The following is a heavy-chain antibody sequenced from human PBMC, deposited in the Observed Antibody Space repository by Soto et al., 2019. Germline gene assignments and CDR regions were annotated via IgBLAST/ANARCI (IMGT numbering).Heavy chain of an antibody. J-gene: IGHJ4*02. CDR2: IIPILGIA. D-gene: IGHD7-27*01. Sequence: QVQLVQSGAEVKKPGSSVKVSCKASGGTFSSYTISWVRQAPGQGLEWMGRIIPILGIANYAQKFQGRVTITADKSTSTAYMELSSLRSEDTAVYYCASLRGYKLGKGIDYWGQGTLVTVSS. V-gene: IGHV1-69*02. CDR1: GGTFSSYT. CDR3: ASLRGYKLGKGIDY.